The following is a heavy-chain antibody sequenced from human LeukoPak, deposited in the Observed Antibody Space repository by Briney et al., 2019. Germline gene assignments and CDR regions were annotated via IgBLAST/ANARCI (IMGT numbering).Heavy chain of an antibody. CDR1: GFTFTSYE. Sequence: GGSLRLSCAASGFTFTSYEMNWVRQAPGKGLEWVSYVISSGGTIYYADSLKGRLTLSTDKPTNSPYMQMNSLMAEDTPFYYCARSANCALAVDWRQGTPVT. CDR2: VISSGGTI. D-gene: IGHD4/OR15-4a*01. V-gene: IGHV3-48*03. CDR3: ARSANCALAVD. J-gene: IGHJ4*02.